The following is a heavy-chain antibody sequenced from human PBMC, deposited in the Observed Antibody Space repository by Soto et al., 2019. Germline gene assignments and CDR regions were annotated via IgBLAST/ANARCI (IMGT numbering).Heavy chain of an antibody. CDR2: IKSKTDGGSA. Sequence: GGSLRLSCAASGVAFSNAWINWVRQAPGKGLQWVGRIKSKTDGGSADYAAPVKGRFAVSRDDSKNIVYLQMNSLKIEDTAVYYCTTDSRTTMPEVRFDYWGHGTLVTSPQ. CDR1: GVAFSNAW. D-gene: IGHD3-10*01. V-gene: IGHV3-15*07. J-gene: IGHJ4*01. CDR3: TTDSRTTMPEVRFDY.